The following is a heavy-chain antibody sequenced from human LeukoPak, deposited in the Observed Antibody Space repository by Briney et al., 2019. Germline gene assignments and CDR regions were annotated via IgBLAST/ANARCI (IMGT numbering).Heavy chain of an antibody. J-gene: IGHJ4*02. CDR3: AKAGGSGSYFGY. D-gene: IGHD3-10*01. CDR1: GFTSSSYA. CDR2: ISGSGGST. V-gene: IGHV3-23*01. Sequence: PGGSLRPSCAASGFTSSSYAMSWVRQAPGKGLEWVSAISGSGGSTYYADSVKGRFTISRDNSKNTLYLQMNSLRAEDTAVYYCAKAGGSGSYFGYWGQGTLVTVSS.